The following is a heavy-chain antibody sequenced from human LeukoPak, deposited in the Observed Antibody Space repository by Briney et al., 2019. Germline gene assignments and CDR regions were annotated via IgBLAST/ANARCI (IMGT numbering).Heavy chain of an antibody. CDR2: INQDGSGK. CDR1: GFTFSTYR. J-gene: IGHJ6*03. V-gene: IGHV3-7*01. CDR3: ARPQYFYYMDV. Sequence: GGSMRLSCAASGFTFSTYRMTWVRQAPGKGLEWVANINQDGSGKYYVDSVKGRFTISRDNAKNSLYLQMNSLRAEDTAVYYCARPQYFYYMDVWGKGTTVTVSS.